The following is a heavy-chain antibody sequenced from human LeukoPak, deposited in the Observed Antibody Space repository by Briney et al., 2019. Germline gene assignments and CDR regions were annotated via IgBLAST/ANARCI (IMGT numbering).Heavy chain of an antibody. D-gene: IGHD6-13*01. V-gene: IGHV3-23*01. CDR1: GFTFSSYA. J-gene: IGHJ4*02. CDR2: ISGSGGST. Sequence: GGSLRLPCAASGFTFSSYAMSWVHQAPGKGLEWVSAISGSGGSTYYADSVKGRFTISRDNSKNTLYLQMNSLRAEDTAVYYCAKELYSSSASDYWGQGTLVTVSS. CDR3: AKELYSSSASDY.